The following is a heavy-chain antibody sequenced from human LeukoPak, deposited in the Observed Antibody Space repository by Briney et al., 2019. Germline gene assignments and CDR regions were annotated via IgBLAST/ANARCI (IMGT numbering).Heavy chain of an antibody. D-gene: IGHD5/OR15-5a*01. Sequence: GGSLRLSCVGSGFTFSSYEMNSVRQAPGKGLEWVSYISTNSYKLYYADSVKGRFTISRDNSKNTVYLQMNSLRAEDTAVYFCAKRVSKPYYYMDVWGKGTTVTVSS. CDR1: GFTFSSYE. V-gene: IGHV3-48*01. J-gene: IGHJ6*03. CDR3: AKRVSKPYYYMDV. CDR2: ISTNSYKL.